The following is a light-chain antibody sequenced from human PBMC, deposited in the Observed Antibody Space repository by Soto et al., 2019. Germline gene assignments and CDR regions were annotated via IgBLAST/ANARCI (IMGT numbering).Light chain of an antibody. CDR1: QSVSSSY. CDR3: QQYATSPRT. J-gene: IGKJ1*01. Sequence: EIVLTQSPGTLSLSPGERATLSCRVSQSVSSSYLAWYQQKPGQAPRLLTYGASSRATGIPDRFSGSGSGTDFTLTISRLEPEDFAVYYCQQYATSPRTFGQGTTVEIK. V-gene: IGKV3-20*01. CDR2: GAS.